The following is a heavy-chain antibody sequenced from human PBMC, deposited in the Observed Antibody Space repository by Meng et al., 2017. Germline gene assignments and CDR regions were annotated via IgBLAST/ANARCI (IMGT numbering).Heavy chain of an antibody. J-gene: IGHJ4*02. CDR3: ARDVGGDYETLFDY. Sequence: QWQLQCSGPGLVRPSETLSLTCTVSGGSVGSGNYYWSWIRQPPGKGLEWIGYIVYSGSTTYNPSLKTRVTISVDTSKNQFSLKLTSVTAADTAVYFCARDVGGDYETLFDYWGQGTLVTVSS. CDR2: IVYSGST. D-gene: IGHD4-17*01. V-gene: IGHV4-61*01. CDR1: GGSVGSGNYY.